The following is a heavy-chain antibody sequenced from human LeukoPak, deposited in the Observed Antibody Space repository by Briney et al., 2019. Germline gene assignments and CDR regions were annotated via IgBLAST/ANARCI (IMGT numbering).Heavy chain of an antibody. J-gene: IGHJ3*02. CDR3: AKDIGVLWFGVPGAFDI. V-gene: IGHV3-30*18. Sequence: GRSLRLSCAASGFTFSSYGMHWVRQAPGKGLEWVAVISYDGSNKYYADSVKGRFTISRDNSKNTLYLQMNSLRAEDTAVYYCAKDIGVLWFGVPGAFDIWGQGTMVTVSS. CDR1: GFTFSSYG. D-gene: IGHD3-10*01. CDR2: ISYDGSNK.